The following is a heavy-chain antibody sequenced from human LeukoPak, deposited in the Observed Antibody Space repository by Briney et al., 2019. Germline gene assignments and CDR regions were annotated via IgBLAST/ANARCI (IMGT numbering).Heavy chain of an antibody. CDR2: INWYGGST. Sequence: GGSLRLSCAASGFTFDDYGMSWVRQAPGKGLEWVSGINWYGGSTGYADSVKGRFTISRDNAKNSLYLQMNRLRAEDTALYYCAKGKWELLSVYFDYWGQGTLVTVSS. V-gene: IGHV3-20*04. CDR3: AKGKWELLSVYFDY. J-gene: IGHJ4*02. D-gene: IGHD1-26*01. CDR1: GFTFDDYG.